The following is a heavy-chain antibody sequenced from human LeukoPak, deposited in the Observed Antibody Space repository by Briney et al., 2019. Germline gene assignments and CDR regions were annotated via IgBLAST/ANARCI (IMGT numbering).Heavy chain of an antibody. Sequence: PGGSLRLSCAASAFTFSNYALTWVRKTPGKGLEWVSFITGNGGNTQYADSVKGRFTISRDNSKNTLYLQMNSLRAEETAIYFCAKHSHRHYHYYYMDVWGTGTTVTVFS. CDR1: AFTFSNYA. J-gene: IGHJ6*03. CDR2: ITGNGGNT. CDR3: AKHSHRHYHYYYMDV. V-gene: IGHV3-23*01. D-gene: IGHD1-26*01.